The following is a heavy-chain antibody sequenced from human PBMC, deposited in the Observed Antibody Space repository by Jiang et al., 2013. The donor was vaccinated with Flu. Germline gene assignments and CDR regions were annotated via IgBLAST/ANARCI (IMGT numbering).Heavy chain of an antibody. V-gene: IGHV3-74*01. CDR3: ARDRWRRYGSNWFDP. CDR2: INSDGSST. Sequence: VQLVESGGGLVQPGGSLRLSCAASGFTFSSYWMHWVRQAPGKGLVWVSRINSDGSSTSYADSVKGRFTISRDNAKNTLYLQMNSLRAEDTAVYYCARDRWRRYGSNWFDPWGQGTLVTVSS. J-gene: IGHJ5*02. CDR1: GFTFSSYW. D-gene: IGHD3-10*01.